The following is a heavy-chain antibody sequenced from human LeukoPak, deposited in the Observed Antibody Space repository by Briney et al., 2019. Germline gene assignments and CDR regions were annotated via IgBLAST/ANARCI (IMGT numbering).Heavy chain of an antibody. Sequence: GGSLRLSCVASGFSFSAYIMHWVRQAPGKGLEYVSAIRRDGSSTFYPNSVKGRFTISRDNSKSTLYLQMGSLRAEDTAVYYCTRRYGGHSGWAGYHDSWGQGTLVTVSS. CDR1: GFSFSAYI. CDR3: TRRYGGHSGWAGYHDS. CDR2: IRRDGSST. J-gene: IGHJ4*02. D-gene: IGHD6-19*01. V-gene: IGHV3-64*01.